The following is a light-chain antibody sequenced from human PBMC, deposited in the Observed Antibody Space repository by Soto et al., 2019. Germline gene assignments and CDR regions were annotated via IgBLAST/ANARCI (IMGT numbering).Light chain of an antibody. Sequence: EIQMTQSPSSLSSSLGDTVTITCRASQGISDYLVWYQQRQGKAPTLLIYAASTLHTAVPSRFGGSGAGADFTLTIRSLQPEDVATYYCQKYDTAPQTFGPGTKVEIK. CDR1: QGISDY. CDR3: QKYDTAPQT. CDR2: AAS. V-gene: IGKV1-27*01. J-gene: IGKJ1*01.